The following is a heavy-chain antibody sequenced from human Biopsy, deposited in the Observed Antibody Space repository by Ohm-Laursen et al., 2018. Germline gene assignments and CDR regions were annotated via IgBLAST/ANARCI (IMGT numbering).Heavy chain of an antibody. Sequence: SSVKVSCKAPGGTFSNYGVNWVRQAPGQGLEWLGGNIPILGTGNYAQKFQDRVTVAADTSTSTATMELRSLRSDDTAVYYCATKLTGYFHHWGQGTMVTVSS. CDR1: GGTFSNYG. CDR2: NIPILGTG. CDR3: ATKLTGYFHH. D-gene: IGHD3-9*01. J-gene: IGHJ1*01. V-gene: IGHV1-69*06.